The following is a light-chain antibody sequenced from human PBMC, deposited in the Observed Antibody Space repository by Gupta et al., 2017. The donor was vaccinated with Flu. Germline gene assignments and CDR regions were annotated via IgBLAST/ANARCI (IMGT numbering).Light chain of an antibody. CDR2: ENN. V-gene: IGLV1-51*02. CDR1: SSIFASNF. Sequence: QSVLTQPPSVSAAPGQKVTISCSGDSSIFASNFVSWSQQVPGTPPQLLISENNKGPSGLPERFSGSKSATSATLNITGLQTGDEADYYCGTWDSTRSAGGLFGGGTKLTVL. J-gene: IGLJ3*02. CDR3: GTWDSTRSAGGL.